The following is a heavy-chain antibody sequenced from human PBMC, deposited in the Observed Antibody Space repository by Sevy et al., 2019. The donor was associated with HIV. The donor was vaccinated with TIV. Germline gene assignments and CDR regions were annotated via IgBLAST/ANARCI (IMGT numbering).Heavy chain of an antibody. CDR3: ARARNIDI. CDR2: ISHDERYK. J-gene: IGHJ3*02. CDR1: GFTFSNYD. Sequence: GGSLRLSCAASGFTFSNYDMHWVRQAPGKGLDWVAVISHDERYKNYAESVKVRFTISRDNFKNTLFLQMDSLRPEDTAVYYCARARNIDIWGQGTMVTASS. V-gene: IGHV3-30*04.